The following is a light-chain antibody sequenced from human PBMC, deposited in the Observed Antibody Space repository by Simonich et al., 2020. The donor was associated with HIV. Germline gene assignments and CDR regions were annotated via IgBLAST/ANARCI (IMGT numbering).Light chain of an antibody. CDR3: QHYYNWPPIT. J-gene: IGKJ5*01. CDR1: QGVSSSY. Sequence: EIVMTQCPGTLSLSPGERATLSCRASQGVSSSYLACFQQKPGLAPRLLIYGASTRAIGIPARFSGSGSGTEFTLTINSMQSEDFAVYYCQHYYNWPPITFGQGTRLDIK. V-gene: IGKV3-15*01. CDR2: GAS.